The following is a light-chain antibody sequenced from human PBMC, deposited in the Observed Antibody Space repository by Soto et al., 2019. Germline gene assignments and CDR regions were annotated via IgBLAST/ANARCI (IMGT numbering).Light chain of an antibody. Sequence: ETVLTQSPATLSLSPGESSTLSCRASQSVSSSYIAWYQQKPGQAPRLLIYGASSRATGIPDRFSGSGSGSDFTLTISRLEPEDFAVYYCQQYGSSPRDTFGQGTRLE. CDR2: GAS. J-gene: IGKJ5*01. V-gene: IGKV3-20*01. CDR3: QQYGSSPRDT. CDR1: QSVSSSY.